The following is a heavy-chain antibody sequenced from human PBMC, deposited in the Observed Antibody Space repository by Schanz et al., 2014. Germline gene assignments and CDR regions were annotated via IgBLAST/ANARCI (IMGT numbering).Heavy chain of an antibody. J-gene: IGHJ6*02. D-gene: IGHD3-10*01. CDR2: ISSSSSTR. V-gene: IGHV3-11*01. CDR1: GFAFSDYF. CDR3: AKDGPGGSGSYSADGGMDV. Sequence: VQLVESGGGLVKPGGSLRLSCLASGFAFSDYFMAWIRQPPGRGLEWVSYISSSSSTRYYADSVKGRFTISRDNAKNALFLQMNSLRAEDTAVYYCAKDGPGGSGSYSADGGMDVWGQGTTVTVSS.